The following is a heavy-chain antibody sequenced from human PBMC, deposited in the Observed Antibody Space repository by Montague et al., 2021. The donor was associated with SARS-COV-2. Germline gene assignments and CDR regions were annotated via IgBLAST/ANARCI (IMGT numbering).Heavy chain of an antibody. D-gene: IGHD6-13*01. V-gene: IGHV4-39*01. CDR1: GGSISSSSYY. CDR2: IYYSGSS. Sequence: SETLSLTCTVSGGSISSSSYYWGWIRQPPGKGLEWIGSIYYSGSSYYQPSLKSRVTMAVDTSKNQFSLKLSSVTAADTAVYYCARAGSGSYGDWFDPWGQGTLVTVSS. CDR3: ARAGSGSYGDWFDP. J-gene: IGHJ5*02.